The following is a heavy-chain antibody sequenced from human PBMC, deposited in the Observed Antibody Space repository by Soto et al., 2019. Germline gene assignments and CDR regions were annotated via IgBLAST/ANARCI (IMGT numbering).Heavy chain of an antibody. D-gene: IGHD3-16*02. V-gene: IGHV1-18*01. CDR1: GYIFVNYG. J-gene: IGHJ6*02. CDR2: ISPYTGNT. CDR3: VMVDNFVTPTPQDV. Sequence: QVQLVQSGDEVKKPGASVKVSCKASGYIFVNYGIGWVRQAPGQGLEWMGWISPYTGNTHSATKVQGRLTMTTDTSTSTAYMDLGSLTSDDTAVYYCVMVDNFVTPTPQDVWGQGTTGTVSS.